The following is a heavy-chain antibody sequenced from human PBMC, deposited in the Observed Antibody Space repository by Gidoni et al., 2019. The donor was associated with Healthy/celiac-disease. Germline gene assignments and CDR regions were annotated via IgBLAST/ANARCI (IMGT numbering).Heavy chain of an antibody. D-gene: IGHD2-2*01. CDR3: AKDREDIVVVPAAILGVGGYFDY. Sequence: EVQLLESGGGLVQPGGSLRLSCAASGFTFSSYAMSWVRQAPGKGLEWVSAISGSGGSTYYADSVKGRFTISRDNSKNTLYLQMNSLRAEDTAVYYCAKDREDIVVVPAAILGVGGYFDYWGQGTLVTVSS. J-gene: IGHJ4*02. CDR2: ISGSGGST. CDR1: GFTFSSYA. V-gene: IGHV3-23*01.